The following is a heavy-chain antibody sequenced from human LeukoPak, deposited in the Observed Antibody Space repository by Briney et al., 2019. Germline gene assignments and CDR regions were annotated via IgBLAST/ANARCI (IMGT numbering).Heavy chain of an antibody. CDR2: IGTASDT. D-gene: IGHD1-1*01. J-gene: IGHJ6*03. Sequence: GGSLRLSCAASGFTFSSFDMHWVRQPTGQGLEWVSTIGTASDTYYPGSVEGRFTLSRGNAKNSLYLQMNSLTAEDTAVYYCARGPPRGKYYYMDVWGKGTTVTVSS. CDR3: ARGPPRGKYYYMDV. CDR1: GFTFSSFD. V-gene: IGHV3-13*01.